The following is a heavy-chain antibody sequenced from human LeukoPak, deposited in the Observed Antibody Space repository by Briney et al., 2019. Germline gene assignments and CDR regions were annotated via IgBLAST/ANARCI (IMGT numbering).Heavy chain of an antibody. V-gene: IGHV4-39*07. Sequence: SETLSLTCTVSGGSISSSYYYWGWIRQPPGKGLEWIGSIYYSGSTDYNPTLKSRVTISVDTSKKQFSLKLSSVTAADTAVYYCGRGYSGSYGNTFDIWGQGTMVTVSS. CDR1: GGSISSSYYY. CDR2: IYYSGST. D-gene: IGHD1-26*01. CDR3: GRGYSGSYGNTFDI. J-gene: IGHJ3*02.